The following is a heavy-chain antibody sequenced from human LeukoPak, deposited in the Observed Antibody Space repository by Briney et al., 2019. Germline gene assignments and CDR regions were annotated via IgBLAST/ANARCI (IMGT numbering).Heavy chain of an antibody. J-gene: IGHJ4*02. CDR2: IYPGDSDT. CDR1: GYSFTTYW. Sequence: KVSCKGSGYSFTTYWFGWVRQMPGEGLEWVVIIYPGDSDTRYSPSFQGQVTISVDKSISTANLQWSSLKASDTAMYYCARVSAGAGQGCDYWGQGTLVTVSS. CDR3: ARVSAGAGQGCDY. D-gene: IGHD6-19*01. V-gene: IGHV5-51*01.